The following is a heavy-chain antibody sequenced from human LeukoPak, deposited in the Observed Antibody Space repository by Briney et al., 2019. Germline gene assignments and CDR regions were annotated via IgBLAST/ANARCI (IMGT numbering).Heavy chain of an antibody. CDR1: GFTVSSNY. CDR3: AKDLWYSNYVRYYSYMDV. V-gene: IGHV3-53*01. D-gene: IGHD4-11*01. CDR2: IYSGGST. Sequence: PGGSLRLSCAASGFTVSSNYMSWVRQAPGKGLEWVSGIYSGGSTYYADSVKGRFTISRDNSKNTLYLQMNSLRAEDTAVYYCAKDLWYSNYVRYYSYMDVWGKGTTVTVSS. J-gene: IGHJ6*03.